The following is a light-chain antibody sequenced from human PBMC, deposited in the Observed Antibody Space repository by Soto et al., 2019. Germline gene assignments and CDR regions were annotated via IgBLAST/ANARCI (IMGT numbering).Light chain of an antibody. CDR3: QQYASSPYS. CDR2: GAS. Sequence: EIVLTQSPGTLSLSPGERVTLSCRASQSISSSYFAWYQQKPGQSPRLGIYGASSRATGIPDRFTGSESGTDFTLTISRLEPEDFAVYYCQQYASSPYSFGQGTKLQIK. CDR1: QSISSSY. J-gene: IGKJ2*01. V-gene: IGKV3-20*01.